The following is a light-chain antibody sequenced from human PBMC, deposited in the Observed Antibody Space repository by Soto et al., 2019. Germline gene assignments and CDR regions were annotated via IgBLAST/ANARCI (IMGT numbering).Light chain of an antibody. J-gene: IGKJ3*01. V-gene: IGKV1-9*01. CDR3: QQLNSYIFT. Sequence: DIQLTQSPSCLSASVGDRVTITWRASQGMSSYLAWYQQKPGKAPKLLIYAASTLQSGVPSRFSGSGSGTEFTLTISSLQPEDFATYYCQQLNSYIFTFGPGTKVDIK. CDR1: QGMSSY. CDR2: AAS.